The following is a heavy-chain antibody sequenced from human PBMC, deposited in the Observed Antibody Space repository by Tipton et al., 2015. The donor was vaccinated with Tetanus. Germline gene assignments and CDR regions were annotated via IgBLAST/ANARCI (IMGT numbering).Heavy chain of an antibody. D-gene: IGHD6-13*01. J-gene: IGHJ5*02. CDR2: IYYSGST. CDR1: GGPISSYY. Sequence: LRLSCTVSGGPISSYYWSWIRQPPGKGLEWIGYIYYSGSTNYNPSLKSRVTISVDTSKNQFSLKLSSVTAADTAVYYCACNPNIAAAGTGEDSGWFDPWGQGTLVTVSS. V-gene: IGHV4-59*01. CDR3: ACNPNIAAAGTGEDSGWFDP.